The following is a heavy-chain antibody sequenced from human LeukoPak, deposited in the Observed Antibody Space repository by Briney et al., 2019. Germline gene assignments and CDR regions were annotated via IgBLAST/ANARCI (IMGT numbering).Heavy chain of an antibody. V-gene: IGHV4-59*01. Sequence: SETLSLTCTVSGGSISSFYWNWIRQPPGKGLEWIAYIYHSGDTRYNSSLKSRVTISVDTSKSQFSLKLSSVTAADTAVYYCARGSNFPYYYYYYMDVWGKGTTVTVSS. D-gene: IGHD4-11*01. CDR1: GGSISSFY. J-gene: IGHJ6*03. CDR2: IYHSGDT. CDR3: ARGSNFPYYYYYYMDV.